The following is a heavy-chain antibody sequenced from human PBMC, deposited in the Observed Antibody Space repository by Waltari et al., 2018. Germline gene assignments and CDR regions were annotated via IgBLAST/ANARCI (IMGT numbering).Heavy chain of an antibody. CDR3: ARDGCVYVGCYYGMDV. D-gene: IGHD3-16*01. J-gene: IGHJ6*02. CDR2: INHSGST. CDR1: GGSFSGYY. Sequence: QVQLQQWGAGLLKPSETLSLTCAVYGGSFSGYYWSWIRQPPGKGLEWIGEINHSGSTNYNPSLKSRVTISVDTSKNQFSLKLSSVTAADTAVYYCARDGCVYVGCYYGMDVWGQGTTVTVSS. V-gene: IGHV4-34*01.